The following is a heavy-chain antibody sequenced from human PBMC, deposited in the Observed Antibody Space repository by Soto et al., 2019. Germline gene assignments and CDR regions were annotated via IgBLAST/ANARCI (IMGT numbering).Heavy chain of an antibody. CDR2: ISEGGGTI. CDR1: GSTFSSYE. J-gene: IGHJ4*02. Sequence: GGSLRLSCVASGSTFSSYEMNWVRQAPGKGLEWVSYISEGGGTIHYAGSVKGRFTISRNNAKNSLYLQMNSLGAEDTATYYCARNKGDYEVYWGQGTLVTVSS. D-gene: IGHD4-17*01. V-gene: IGHV3-48*03. CDR3: ARNKGDYEVY.